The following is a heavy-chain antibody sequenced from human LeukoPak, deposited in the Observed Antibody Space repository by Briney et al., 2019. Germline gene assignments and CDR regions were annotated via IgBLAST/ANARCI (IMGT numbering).Heavy chain of an antibody. J-gene: IGHJ4*02. CDR3: ARGGGNAVAGEVDY. V-gene: IGHV3-30*04. D-gene: IGHD6-19*01. CDR1: GFTFSSYA. CDR2: ISYDGSNK. Sequence: GRSLRLSCAASGFTFSSYAMHWVGQAPGKGLEWVAVISYDGSNKYYADSVKGRFTISRDNSKNTLYLQMNSLRAEDTAVYYCARGGGNAVAGEVDYWGQGTLVTVSS.